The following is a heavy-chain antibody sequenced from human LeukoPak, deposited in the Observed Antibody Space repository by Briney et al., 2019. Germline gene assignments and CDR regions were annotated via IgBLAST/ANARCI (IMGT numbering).Heavy chain of an antibody. V-gene: IGHV3-30*18. CDR2: VSYDGSNK. D-gene: IGHD6-19*01. J-gene: IGHJ4*02. CDR1: GLTFSNYG. CDR3: AKGLMVQWLGPSFDY. Sequence: GGSLRLSCAASGLTFSNYGMHWVRQAPGKGLEWVAVVSYDGSNKYYADSVKGRFTISRDTSKNTLFLQMNSLRAEDTAIYYCAKGLMVQWLGPSFDYWGQGTLVTVSS.